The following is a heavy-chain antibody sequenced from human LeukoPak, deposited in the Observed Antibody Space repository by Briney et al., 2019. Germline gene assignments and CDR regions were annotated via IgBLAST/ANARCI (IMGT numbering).Heavy chain of an antibody. CDR2: ISGSGGST. J-gene: IGHJ4*02. CDR1: GFTFSSYA. D-gene: IGHD3-3*01. V-gene: IGHV3-23*01. Sequence: GGSLRLSCAASGFTFSSYAMSWVRQAPGKGLEWVSAISGSGGSTYYADSVKGRFTISRDNSKNTLYLQMNSLRAEDTAVYYCAKALGFGVVTIPFDYWGQGTLVTVSS. CDR3: AKALGFGVVTIPFDY.